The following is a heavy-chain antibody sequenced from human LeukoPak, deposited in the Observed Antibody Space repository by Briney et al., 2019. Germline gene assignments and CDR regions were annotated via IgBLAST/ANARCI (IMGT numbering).Heavy chain of an antibody. Sequence: GGSLRLSCAASGFTFSSYAMSWVRQAPGKGLEWVSTISGSGGSTYYADSVKGRFTISRDNSKNTLYLQMNSPRAEDTAVYYCARDSTTGTTNFDYWGQGTLVTVSS. J-gene: IGHJ4*02. CDR3: ARDSTTGTTNFDY. CDR2: ISGSGGST. CDR1: GFTFSSYA. D-gene: IGHD1-1*01. V-gene: IGHV3-23*01.